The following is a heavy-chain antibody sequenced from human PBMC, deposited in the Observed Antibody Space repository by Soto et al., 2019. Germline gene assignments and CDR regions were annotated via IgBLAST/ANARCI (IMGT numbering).Heavy chain of an antibody. CDR1: GGSISSSSYY. D-gene: IGHD1-26*01. V-gene: IGHV4-39*01. J-gene: IGHJ4*02. Sequence: PSETLSLTCTVSGGSISSSSYYWGWIRQPPGKGLEWIGSIFYSGSTYYNPSLKSRVTISVDTSKNQFSLKLSSATAADTAVYYCARREIQGPIDYWGQGTLVTVSS. CDR3: ARREIQGPIDY. CDR2: IFYSGST.